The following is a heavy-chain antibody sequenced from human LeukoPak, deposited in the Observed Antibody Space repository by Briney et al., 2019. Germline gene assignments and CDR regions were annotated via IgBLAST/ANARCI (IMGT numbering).Heavy chain of an antibody. CDR3: ARGWSGYYRYFDY. Sequence: PSETLSLTCTVSGGSISSYYWSWIRQPPGKGLEWIGYIYYSGSTNYNPSLKSRVTISVDTSKNQFSLKLSSVTAADTAVYYCARGWSGYYRYFDYWGQGTLVTVSS. CDR1: GGSISSYY. J-gene: IGHJ4*02. D-gene: IGHD3-3*01. V-gene: IGHV4-59*01. CDR2: IYYSGST.